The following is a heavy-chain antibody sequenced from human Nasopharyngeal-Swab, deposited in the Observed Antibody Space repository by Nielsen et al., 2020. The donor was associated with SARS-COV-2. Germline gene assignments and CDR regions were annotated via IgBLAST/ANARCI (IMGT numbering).Heavy chain of an antibody. CDR3: ARNYGDQVNMDV. CDR2: INHSGST. J-gene: IGHJ6*04. D-gene: IGHD4-17*01. Sequence: WIRQPPGKGLEWIGEINHSGSTNYNPSLKSRVTISVDTSKNQFSLKLSSVTAADTAAYYCARNYGDQVNMDVWGKGTTVTVSS. V-gene: IGHV4-34*09.